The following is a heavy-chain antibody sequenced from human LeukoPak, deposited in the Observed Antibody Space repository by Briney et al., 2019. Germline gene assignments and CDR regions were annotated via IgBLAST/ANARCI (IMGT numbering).Heavy chain of an antibody. CDR3: AKSRVATPTPFDY. CDR2: ISYDGSNK. CDR1: GFTFSSYG. V-gene: IGHV3-30*18. Sequence: PGGSLRLSCAASGFTFSSYGMHWVRQAPGKGLEWVAVISYDGSNKYYADSVKGRFTISRDNSKNTLYLQMNSLRAEDTAVYYCAKSRVATPTPFDYWGQGTLVTVSS. J-gene: IGHJ4*02. D-gene: IGHD5-12*01.